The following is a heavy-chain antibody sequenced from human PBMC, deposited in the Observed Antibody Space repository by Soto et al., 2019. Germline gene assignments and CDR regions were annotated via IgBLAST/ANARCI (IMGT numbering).Heavy chain of an antibody. CDR1: GLTVSSND. D-gene: IGHD3-22*01. V-gene: IGHV3-66*01. CDR2: TYSAGNT. J-gene: IGHJ4*02. Sequence: GGSLRLSCAASGLTVSSNDMSLVRQAPGKGLECVSITYSAGNTYYADSVKGRFIISRDNSKNTLYLQMNSLRAEDTAVYYCAKGYDSSGYYHFDYWGQGILVTVSS. CDR3: AKGYDSSGYYHFDY.